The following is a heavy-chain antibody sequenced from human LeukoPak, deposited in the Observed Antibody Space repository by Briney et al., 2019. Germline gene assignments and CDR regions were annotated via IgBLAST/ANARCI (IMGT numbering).Heavy chain of an antibody. V-gene: IGHV4-38-2*02. CDR1: GYSISSGYY. Sequence: SETLSLTCTVSGYSISSGYYWGWIRQPPGKGLEWIGSIYQSGSTYDNPSLKSRVTLSVDTSKNQVSLKLTSVTAADTAIYYCARSEINDYVKYWGQGILVTVSS. CDR2: IYQSGST. J-gene: IGHJ4*02. D-gene: IGHD1-14*01. CDR3: ARSEINDYVKY.